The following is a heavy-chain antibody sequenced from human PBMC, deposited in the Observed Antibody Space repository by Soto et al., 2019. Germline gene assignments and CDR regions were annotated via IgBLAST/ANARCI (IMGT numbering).Heavy chain of an antibody. D-gene: IGHD4-17*01. J-gene: IGHJ4*02. CDR2: GSYSGTT. CDR3: ARGATVTQYDY. Sequence: LSLTCTVSGVSVSSGSFYWAWIRQPPGKGLEWIGFGSYSGTTNYKPSLKGRVTISVDTSRSQISLKVSSLTAADTAVYYCARGATVTQYDYWGQGTLVTVSS. V-gene: IGHV4-61*01. CDR1: GVSVSSGSFY.